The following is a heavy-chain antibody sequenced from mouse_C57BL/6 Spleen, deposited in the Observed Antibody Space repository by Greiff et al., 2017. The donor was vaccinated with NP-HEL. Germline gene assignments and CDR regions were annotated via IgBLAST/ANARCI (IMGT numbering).Heavy chain of an antibody. D-gene: IGHD3-3*01. CDR1: GYSFTGYY. V-gene: IGHV1-42*01. CDR2: INPSTGGT. CDR3: ARGTAWFAD. J-gene: IGHJ3*01. Sequence: EVQLQESGPELVKPGASVKISCKASGYSFTGYYMNWVKQSPEKSLEWIGEINPSTGGTTYNQKFKAKATLTVDKSSSTAYMQRKSLTSEDSAVYYCARGTAWFADWGQGTLVTVSA.